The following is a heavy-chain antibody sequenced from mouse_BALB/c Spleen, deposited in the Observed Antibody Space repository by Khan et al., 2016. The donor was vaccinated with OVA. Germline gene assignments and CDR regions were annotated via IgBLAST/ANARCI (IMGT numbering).Heavy chain of an antibody. V-gene: IGHV1S135*01. D-gene: IGHD2-2*01. J-gene: IGHJ3*01. CDR1: GYSFTTYY. CDR2: IDPFSGST. Sequence: VQLKESGPELMKPGASVKISCMASGYSFTTYYIHWVMQSHRKSLEWIGYIDPFSGSTTYNQKFKGKATLTVDKSSSTAYIHLSNLTSEDSAVYYCTRHGYVAWFTYWGQGTLVTVSA. CDR3: TRHGYVAWFTY.